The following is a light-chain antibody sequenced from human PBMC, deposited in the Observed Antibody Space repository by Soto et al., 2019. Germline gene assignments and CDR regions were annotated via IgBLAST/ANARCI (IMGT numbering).Light chain of an antibody. J-gene: IGKJ1*01. V-gene: IGKV1-5*03. Sequence: DIQMSQSTSALSGAVGDRVTTTCRASQTISSCLAWYQQKPGKAPKLLIYKASTLKSGVPSRFSCSGSGTEFTLTISSLQPDDFATYYCQHYNSYSEALGQGTKVDIK. CDR1: QTISSC. CDR3: QHYNSYSEA. CDR2: KAS.